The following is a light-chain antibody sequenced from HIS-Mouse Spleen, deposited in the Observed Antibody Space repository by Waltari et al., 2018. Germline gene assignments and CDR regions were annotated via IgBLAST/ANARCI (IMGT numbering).Light chain of an antibody. V-gene: IGLV2-14*03. CDR3: SSYTSSSTYV. J-gene: IGLJ1*01. Sequence: SARTQPASVSGSPVQSITISCTGTSSAVVRHNYVSGYQQHPGKAPKLMLYDVSNRPSGVSNRFSGSKSGNTASLTISGLQAEDEADYYCSSYTSSSTYVFGTGTKVTVL. CDR1: SSAVVRHNY. CDR2: DVS.